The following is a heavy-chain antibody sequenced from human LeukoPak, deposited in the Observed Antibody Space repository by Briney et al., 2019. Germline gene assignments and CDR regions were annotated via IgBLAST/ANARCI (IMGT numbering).Heavy chain of an antibody. V-gene: IGHV3-21*01. D-gene: IGHD6-6*01. Sequence: PGGSLRLSCAASGFTFSSYSMNWVRQAPGKGLEWVSSISSSSSYIYYAGSVKGRFTIYRDNAKNSLYLQMNSLRAEDTAVYYCARAKEYSSSLYYFDYWGQGTLVTVSS. CDR2: ISSSSSYI. J-gene: IGHJ4*02. CDR1: GFTFSSYS. CDR3: ARAKEYSSSLYYFDY.